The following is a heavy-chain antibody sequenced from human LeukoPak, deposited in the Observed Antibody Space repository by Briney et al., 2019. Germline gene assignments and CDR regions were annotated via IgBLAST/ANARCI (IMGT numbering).Heavy chain of an antibody. CDR2: ISRSSSTI. CDR3: ARDGGRGIVVPALYYFDY. CDR1: GFTFSTYS. D-gene: IGHD3-22*01. V-gene: IGHV3-48*02. J-gene: IGHJ4*02. Sequence: PGGSLRLSCVASGFTFSTYSMNWVRQAPGKGLEWVAYISRSSSTIYYADSVKGRFTISRDNAKDSLYLQMNSLRDDDTAVYYCARDGGRGIVVPALYYFDYWGQGTLVTVSS.